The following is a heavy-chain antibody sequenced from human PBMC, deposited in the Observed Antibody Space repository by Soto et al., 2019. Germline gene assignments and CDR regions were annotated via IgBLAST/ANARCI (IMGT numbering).Heavy chain of an antibody. V-gene: IGHV3-23*01. CDR3: AKGGVVVVAATMPLVY. CDR1: GFTFSSYA. J-gene: IGHJ4*02. Sequence: PGGSLRLSCAASGFTFSSYAMSWVRQAPGKGLEWVSAISGSGGSTYYADSVKGRFTISRDNSKNTLYLQMNSLRAEDTAVYYCAKGGVVVVAATMPLVYWGQGTLVTVSS. D-gene: IGHD2-15*01. CDR2: ISGSGGST.